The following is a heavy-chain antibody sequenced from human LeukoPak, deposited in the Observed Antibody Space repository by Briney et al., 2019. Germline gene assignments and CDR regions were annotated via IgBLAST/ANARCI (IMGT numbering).Heavy chain of an antibody. CDR2: IYHSGST. Sequence: SETLSLTCAVSGGSISSGGYSWSWIRQPPGKGLEWIGYIYHSGSTYYNPSLKSRVTISVDRSKNQFSLKLSSVTAADTAVYYCARAPYLTGNNWFDPWGQGTLVTVSS. D-gene: IGHD3-9*01. J-gene: IGHJ5*02. V-gene: IGHV4-30-2*01. CDR1: GGSISSGGYS. CDR3: ARAPYLTGNNWFDP.